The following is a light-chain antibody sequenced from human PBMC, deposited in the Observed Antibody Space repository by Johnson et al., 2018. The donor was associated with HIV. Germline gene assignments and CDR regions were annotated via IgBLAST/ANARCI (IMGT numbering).Light chain of an antibody. J-gene: IGLJ1*01. CDR1: SSNIANNY. Sequence: QSVLTQPPSVSAAPGHQVTISCSGSSSNIANNYVSWYQQFPGTAPKLLIYENNKRPSGISDRFSGSKSGTSATLGITGHPTGDEADFYCGTWDTGLSVYGFGTGTKVTVL. V-gene: IGLV1-51*02. CDR2: ENN. CDR3: GTWDTGLSVYG.